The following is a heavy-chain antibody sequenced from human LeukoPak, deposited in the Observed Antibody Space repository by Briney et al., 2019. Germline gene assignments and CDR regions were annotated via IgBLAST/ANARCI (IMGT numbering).Heavy chain of an antibody. V-gene: IGHV4-34*01. CDR2: INHSGST. Sequence: SETLSLTCAVYGGSFRGYYWSWIRQPPGKGLEWIGEINHSGSTNYNPSLKSRVTISVDTSKNQFSLKLSSVTAADTAVYYCARRGYYTPAGDYWGQGTLATVSS. D-gene: IGHD3-3*01. CDR1: GGSFRGYY. CDR3: ARRGYYTPAGDY. J-gene: IGHJ4*02.